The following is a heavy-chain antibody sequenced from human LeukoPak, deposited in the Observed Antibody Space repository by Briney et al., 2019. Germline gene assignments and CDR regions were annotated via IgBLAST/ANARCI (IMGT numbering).Heavy chain of an antibody. V-gene: IGHV1-2*06. CDR2: INPNSGGT. CDR1: GYIFIGYY. J-gene: IGHJ6*03. Sequence: GASVKVSCKASGYIFIGYYMHWVRQAPGKGLEWMGRINPNSGGTKYAQKFQGRLTMTRETSISTAYMELRRLRSDDPAVYYCARGGLILRYFVDYYYYYMDVWGKGTTVTVSS. CDR3: ARGGLILRYFVDYYYYYMDV. D-gene: IGHD3-9*01.